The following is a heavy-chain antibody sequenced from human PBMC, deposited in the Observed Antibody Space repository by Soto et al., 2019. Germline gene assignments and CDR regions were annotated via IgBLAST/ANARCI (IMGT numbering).Heavy chain of an antibody. J-gene: IGHJ4*02. V-gene: IGHV4-39*01. CDR2: NYYRGST. Sequence: PSETLSLTCTVSGGSISSSSYYWDWIRQPPGKGLEWIGSNYYRGSTYYNPSLQSRVTISVDTSKNQFSLNLSSVTAADTAVYYCARRPYYYDSPGPPRWGQGMLVTVSS. CDR3: ARRPYYYDSPGPPR. CDR1: GGSISSSSYY. D-gene: IGHD3-9*01.